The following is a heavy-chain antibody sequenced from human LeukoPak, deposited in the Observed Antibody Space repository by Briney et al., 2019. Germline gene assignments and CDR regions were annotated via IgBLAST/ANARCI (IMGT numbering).Heavy chain of an antibody. Sequence: ASVKVSCKASGGTFSSYAISWVRQAHGQGLEWMGGIIPIFGTANYAQKFQGRVTITADKSTSTAYMELSSLRSEDTAVYYCATKRLRYFDWPSGYFDYWGQGTLVTVSS. CDR2: IIPIFGTA. V-gene: IGHV1-69*06. J-gene: IGHJ4*02. D-gene: IGHD3-9*01. CDR1: GGTFSSYA. CDR3: ATKRLRYFDWPSGYFDY.